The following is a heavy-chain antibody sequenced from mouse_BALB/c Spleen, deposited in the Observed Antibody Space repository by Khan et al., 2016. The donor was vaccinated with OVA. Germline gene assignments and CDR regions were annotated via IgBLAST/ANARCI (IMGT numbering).Heavy chain of an antibody. D-gene: IGHD2-10*01. CDR1: GFAFNSYD. J-gene: IGHJ3*01. CDR2: ISSTGTYT. V-gene: IGHV5-9*02. Sequence: EVELVESGGGLVKPGGSLTLSCEVSGFAFNSYDMSWVRQTPEKRLAWVATISSTGTYTYYPPSVKGRFTISRDTARNTLYLQMSSLRSEDTALYYCTRPSYYGNPWFTYWGQGTLVTVSA. CDR3: TRPSYYGNPWFTY.